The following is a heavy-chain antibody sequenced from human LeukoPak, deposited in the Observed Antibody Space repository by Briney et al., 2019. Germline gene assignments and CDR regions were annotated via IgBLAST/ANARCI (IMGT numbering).Heavy chain of an antibody. CDR2: ISSSSSYI. V-gene: IGHV3-21*01. CDR1: GFTLSSYS. J-gene: IGHJ3*02. D-gene: IGHD5-12*01. CDR3: ARDTHAQGLDSGYDYLDAFDI. Sequence: GGSLRLSCAASGFTLSSYSMNWVRQAPGKGLEWVSSISSSSSYIYYADSVKGRFTISRDNAKNSLYLQMNSLRAEDTAVYYCARDTHAQGLDSGYDYLDAFDIWGQGTMVTVSS.